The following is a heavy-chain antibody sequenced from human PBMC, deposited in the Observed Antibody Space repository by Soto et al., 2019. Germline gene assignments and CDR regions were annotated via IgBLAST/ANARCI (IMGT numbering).Heavy chain of an antibody. CDR3: ARTDCSSTSCYNYYYYGMDV. Sequence: ASVKVSCKTSGYSFTKYGLHWVRQAPGQRPEWIGWINPGNGDTKYSQKFQGRVTITRDTSATTAYMELSSLRSEDSAVFYCARTDCSSTSCYNYYYYGMDVWGQGTTVTVSS. D-gene: IGHD2-2*01. J-gene: IGHJ6*02. CDR2: INPGNGDT. CDR1: GYSFTKYG. V-gene: IGHV1-3*01.